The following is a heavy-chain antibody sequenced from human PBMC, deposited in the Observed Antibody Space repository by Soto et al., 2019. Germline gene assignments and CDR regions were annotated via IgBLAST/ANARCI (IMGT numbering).Heavy chain of an antibody. CDR2: PFPNAEK. CDR1: GFLLRNARMG. Sequence: QVTLKESGPALVKPNKPLTLTCTASGFLLRNARMGFCWIRQPPGKDLERLAQPFPNAEKSYSTALKIRLTISKDTAKSQVILTMTDIDSVDTARYYCAASHQDYDYVWETDRYSGFEYWGHGTLVAVSS. CDR3: AASHQDYDYVWETDRYSGFEY. J-gene: IGHJ4*01. D-gene: IGHD3-16*02. V-gene: IGHV2-26*01.